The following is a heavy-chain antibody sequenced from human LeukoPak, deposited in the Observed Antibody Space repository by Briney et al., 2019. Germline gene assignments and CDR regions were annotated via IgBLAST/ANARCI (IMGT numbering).Heavy chain of an antibody. CDR1: GFTFSSYS. V-gene: IGHV3-21*01. CDR2: ISSSSSYI. D-gene: IGHD3-22*01. CDR3: AREYSDYYDSSSEDV. J-gene: IGHJ6*04. Sequence: GGSLRLSCAVSGFTFSSYSMNWVRQAPGKGLDWVSSISSSSSYIYYADSVKGRFTISRDNAKNSLYLQMNSLRAEDTAVYYCAREYSDYYDSSSEDVWGKGTTVTVSS.